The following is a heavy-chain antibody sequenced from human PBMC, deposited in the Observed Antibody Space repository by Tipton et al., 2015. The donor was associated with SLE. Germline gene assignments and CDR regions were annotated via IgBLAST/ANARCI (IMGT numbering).Heavy chain of an antibody. J-gene: IGHJ3*02. CDR2: IYYSGST. V-gene: IGHV4-39*07. D-gene: IGHD2-2*01. CDR1: GGSISSSSYY. Sequence: TLSLTCTVSGGSISSSSYYWGWIRQPPGKGLEWIGSIYYSGSTYYNPSLKSRVTISVDTSKNQFSLKLSSVTAADTAVHYCARAPDIVVVPAAAGAHDAFDIWGQGTMVTVSS. CDR3: ARAPDIVVVPAAAGAHDAFDI.